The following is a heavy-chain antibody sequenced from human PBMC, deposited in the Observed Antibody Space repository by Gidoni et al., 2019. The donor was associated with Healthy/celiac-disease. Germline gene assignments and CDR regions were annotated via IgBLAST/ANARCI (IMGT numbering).Heavy chain of an antibody. D-gene: IGHD6-6*01. CDR1: GYTFTSYY. J-gene: IGHJ6*03. CDR2: INPSGGST. CDR3: ARDRIAARPAYYYYYYMDV. Sequence: QVQLVQSGAEVKKPGASVKVSCKASGYTFTSYYLHWVRQAPGQGLEWMGIINPSGGSTSYAQKFQGRVTMTRDTSTSTVYMELSSLRSEDTAVYYCARDRIAARPAYYYYYYMDVWGKGTTVTVSS. V-gene: IGHV1-46*01.